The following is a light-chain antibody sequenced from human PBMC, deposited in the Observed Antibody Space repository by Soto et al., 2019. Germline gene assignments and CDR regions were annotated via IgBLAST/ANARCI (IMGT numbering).Light chain of an antibody. J-gene: IGLJ1*01. Sequence: QSALTQPASVSGSPGQSITISCTGTSSDVGGYNYVSWYQEHPGKAPKLMIYDVSNRPSGVSNRFSGSKSGNTASLTISGLQAEDEADYYCSSSTSDSTYVFGTGTKVTVL. CDR1: SSDVGGYNY. CDR3: SSSTSDSTYV. CDR2: DVS. V-gene: IGLV2-14*01.